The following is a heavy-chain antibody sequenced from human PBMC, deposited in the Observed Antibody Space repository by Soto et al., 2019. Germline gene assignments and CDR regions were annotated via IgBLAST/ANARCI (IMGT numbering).Heavy chain of an antibody. D-gene: IGHD2-2*01. CDR2: ISAYNGNT. V-gene: IGHV1-18*01. J-gene: IGHJ4*02. CDR1: GYTFTSYG. CDR3: ARGPYCSSTSCYFPGLDY. Sequence: GASVKVSCKASGYTFTSYGISWVRQAPGQGLEWMGWISAYNGNTNYARKLQGRVTMTTDTSTSTAYMELRSLGSDDTAVYYCARGPYCSSTSCYFPGLDYWGQGTLVTVSS.